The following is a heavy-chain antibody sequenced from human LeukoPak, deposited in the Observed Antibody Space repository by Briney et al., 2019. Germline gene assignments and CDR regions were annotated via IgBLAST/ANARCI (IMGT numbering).Heavy chain of an antibody. D-gene: IGHD2-21*01. CDR1: GFTFSSYA. Sequence: GGSLRLSCAASGFTFSSYAMSWVRQAPGKGLEWVSAISGSVGSTYHADSVKGRFTISRDSSKNTLFLQMNRLRPEDAAVYYCAKAPVTTCRGAYCYPFDYWGQGTLVTVSS. V-gene: IGHV3-23*01. CDR3: AKAPVTTCRGAYCYPFDY. CDR2: ISGSVGST. J-gene: IGHJ4*02.